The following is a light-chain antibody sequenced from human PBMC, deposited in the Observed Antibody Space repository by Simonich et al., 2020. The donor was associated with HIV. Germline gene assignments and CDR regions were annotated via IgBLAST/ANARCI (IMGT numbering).Light chain of an antibody. CDR3: QQYYSLPRT. Sequence: DIQMTQSPSSLSASVGDRVTITCRASQGIRNSLAWYQQKPGKAPKLLLYAASRLESGVPSRCSGSGTGTDYTLTISSRQPEDVATYYCQQYYSLPRTFGQGTKVEIK. CDR1: QGIRNS. V-gene: IGKV1-NL1*01. J-gene: IGKJ1*01. CDR2: AAS.